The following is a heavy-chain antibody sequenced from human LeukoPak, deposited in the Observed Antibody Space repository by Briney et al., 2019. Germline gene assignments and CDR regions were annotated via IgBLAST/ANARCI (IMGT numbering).Heavy chain of an antibody. Sequence: GRSLRLSCAASGFPLSSYGMHWARQAPGRGLEWVAIKWYDESNKYYADSVKGRFTISRDNSKNTLYLQMNSLRAEDTAVYYCAKDFSYYDSSGSGPDYWGQGTLVTVSS. V-gene: IGHV3-33*06. CDR3: AKDFSYYDSSGSGPDY. J-gene: IGHJ4*02. CDR2: KWYDESNK. D-gene: IGHD3-22*01. CDR1: GFPLSSYG.